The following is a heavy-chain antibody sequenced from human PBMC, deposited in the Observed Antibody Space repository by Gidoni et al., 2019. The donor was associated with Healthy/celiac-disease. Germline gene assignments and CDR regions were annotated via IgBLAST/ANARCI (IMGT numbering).Heavy chain of an antibody. CDR3: ASSSGWDDLFDY. V-gene: IGHV3-48*01. CDR2: ISSSSSTI. D-gene: IGHD6-19*01. J-gene: IGHJ4*02. CDR1: GFTFSSSS. Sequence: EVQLVESGGGLVQPGGSLRLSCAASGFTFSSSSMNWGRQAPGKGLEWVSYISSSSSTIYYADSVKGRFTISRDNAKNSLYLQMNSLRAEDTAVYYCASSSGWDDLFDYWGQGTLVTVSS.